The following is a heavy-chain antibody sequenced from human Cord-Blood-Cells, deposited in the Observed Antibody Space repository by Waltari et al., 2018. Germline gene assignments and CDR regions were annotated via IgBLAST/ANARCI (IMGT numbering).Heavy chain of an antibody. D-gene: IGHD6-6*01. CDR1: GYSISSGYY. CDR3: AREYRPSIAARKGGYDAFDI. CDR2: IYHSGST. J-gene: IGHJ3*02. V-gene: IGHV4-38-2*02. Sequence: QVQLQESGPGLVQPSETLSLTCTVSGYSISSGYYWGWIRQPPGKGLEWIGSIYHSGSTYYNPSLKSRVTISVDTSKNQFSLKLSSVTAADTAVYYCAREYRPSIAARKGGYDAFDIWGQGTMVTVSS.